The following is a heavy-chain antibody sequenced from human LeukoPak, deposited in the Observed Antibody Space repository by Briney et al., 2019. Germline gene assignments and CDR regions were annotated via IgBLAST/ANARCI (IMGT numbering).Heavy chain of an antibody. CDR2: ISWNSGSI. Sequence: SLRLSCAASGFTFDDYAMHWVRQAPGKGLEWVSGISWNSGSIGYADSVKGRFTISGDNAKNSLYLQINSLRAEDMALYYCAKDSQGYCSSTSCLDYWGQGTLVTVSS. CDR1: GFTFDDYA. CDR3: AKDSQGYCSSTSCLDY. D-gene: IGHD2-2*01. V-gene: IGHV3-9*03. J-gene: IGHJ4*02.